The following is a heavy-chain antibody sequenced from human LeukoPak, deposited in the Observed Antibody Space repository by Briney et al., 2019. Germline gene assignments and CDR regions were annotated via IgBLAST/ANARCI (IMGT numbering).Heavy chain of an antibody. Sequence: ASVKVSCKASGYSFTGYYMHWVRQAPGQGLEWMGWINPNSGGTNYAQKFQGRVTMTRDTSISTAYMELSRLRFDDTAVYYCASGDYGDPPLNYWGQGTLVTVSS. CDR2: INPNSGGT. CDR1: GYSFTGYY. D-gene: IGHD4-17*01. J-gene: IGHJ4*02. V-gene: IGHV1-2*02. CDR3: ASGDYGDPPLNY.